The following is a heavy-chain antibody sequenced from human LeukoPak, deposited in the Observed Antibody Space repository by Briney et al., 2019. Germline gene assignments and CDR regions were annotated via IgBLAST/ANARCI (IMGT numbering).Heavy chain of an antibody. J-gene: IGHJ2*01. CDR1: GYTFTNFW. D-gene: IGHD2-2*01. CDR3: ARHRRPGGVPAAITLYFDL. Sequence: NHAESLKISCKVSGYTFTNFWIGWVRQMPGKGLEWMGIIDPGDSDTRYSPSFQGQVTISADKSISTAYLQWSSLKASDTAMYYCARHRRPGGVPAAITLYFDLWGRGTLVTASS. V-gene: IGHV5-51*01. CDR2: IDPGDSDT.